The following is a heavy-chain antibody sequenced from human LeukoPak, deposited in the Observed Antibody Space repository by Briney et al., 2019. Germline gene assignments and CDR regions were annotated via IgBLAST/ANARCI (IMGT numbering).Heavy chain of an antibody. CDR1: GFTFSSYC. V-gene: IGHV3-7*01. CDR2: IKQDGSEK. D-gene: IGHD1-26*01. CDR3: ARENLSWELLRQFDY. Sequence: GGSLRLSCAASGFTFSSYCMSWVRQAPGKGLEWVAKIKQDGSEKYYVDSVKDRFTISRENAKNSLYLQMNSLRAEDTAVYYCARENLSWELLRQFDYWGQGTLVTVSS. J-gene: IGHJ4*02.